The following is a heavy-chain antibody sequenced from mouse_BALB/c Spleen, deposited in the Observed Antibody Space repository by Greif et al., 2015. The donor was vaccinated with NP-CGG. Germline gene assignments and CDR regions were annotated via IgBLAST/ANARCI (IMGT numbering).Heavy chain of an antibody. CDR1: GYTFTSYW. Sequence: VQLQQSGAELAKPGASVKMSCKASGYTFTSYWMHWVKQRPGQGLEWIGYINPSTGYTEYNQKFKDKATLTADKSSSTAYMQLSSLTSEDSAFYYGARRTTATYLDYWGQGTTLTVSS. D-gene: IGHD1-2*01. V-gene: IGHV1-7*01. CDR3: ARRTTATYLDY. J-gene: IGHJ2*01. CDR2: INPSTGYT.